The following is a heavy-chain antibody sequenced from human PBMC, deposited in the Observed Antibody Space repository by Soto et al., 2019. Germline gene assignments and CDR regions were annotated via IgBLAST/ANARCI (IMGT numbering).Heavy chain of an antibody. CDR2: IIPIFGTA. Sequence: EASVKVSCKASGGTFSSYAISWVRQAPGQGLEWMGGIIPIFGTANYAQKFQGRVTITADESTSTAYMELSSLRSEDTAVYYCARDMIGSSVFIGGMDVWGQGTTVTVS. CDR1: GGTFSSYA. CDR3: ARDMIGSSVFIGGMDV. V-gene: IGHV1-69*13. D-gene: IGHD2-2*01. J-gene: IGHJ6*02.